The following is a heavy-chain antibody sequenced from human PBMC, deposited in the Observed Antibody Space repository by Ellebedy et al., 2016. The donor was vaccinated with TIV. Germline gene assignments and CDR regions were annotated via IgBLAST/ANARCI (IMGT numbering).Heavy chain of an antibody. CDR3: ARDQDGSGNYGGY. J-gene: IGHJ4*02. D-gene: IGHD3-10*01. CDR1: GYTFTAYY. Sequence: ASVKVSCKASGYTFTAYYMHWVRQAPGQGLVWMGIINPTGGNTNYAQRFQGRVSMTTDTSTSIVYMELSNLRSDDTAVYYCARDQDGSGNYGGYWGPGTQVTVSS. V-gene: IGHV1-46*01. CDR2: INPTGGNT.